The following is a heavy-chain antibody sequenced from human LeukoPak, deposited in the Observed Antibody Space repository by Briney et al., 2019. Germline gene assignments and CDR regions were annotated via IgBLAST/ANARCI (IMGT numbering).Heavy chain of an antibody. CDR3: ARDNSGSYFDAFDI. V-gene: IGHV4-39*02. D-gene: IGHD1-26*01. J-gene: IGHJ3*02. CDR1: GGSISSSSYY. Sequence: SETLSLTCTVSGGSISSSSYYWGWIRQPPGKGLEWIGSIYYSGSTYYNPSLKSRVTISVDTSKNQFSLKLSSVTAADTAVYYCARDNSGSYFDAFDIWGQGTMVTVSS. CDR2: IYYSGST.